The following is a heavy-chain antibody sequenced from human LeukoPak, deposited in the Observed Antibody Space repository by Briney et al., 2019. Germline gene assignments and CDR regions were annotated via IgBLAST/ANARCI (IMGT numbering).Heavy chain of an antibody. CDR2: INHSGNT. V-gene: IGHV4-34*01. Sequence: ASETLSLTCAVYGGSFSGYYWSWIRQPPGKGLEWIGEINHSGNTNYNPCLKSRVTISVDTYKHQFSLKLSSVTAADTAVYYCANYSSGYFDYWGQGTLVTVSS. J-gene: IGHJ4*02. CDR3: ANYSSGYFDY. CDR1: GGSFSGYY. D-gene: IGHD3-22*01.